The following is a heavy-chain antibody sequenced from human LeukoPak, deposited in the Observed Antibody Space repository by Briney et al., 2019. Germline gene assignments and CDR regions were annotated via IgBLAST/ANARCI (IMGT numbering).Heavy chain of an antibody. Sequence: GGSLRLSCAASGFTFSSYPMNWVRQAPGKGLEWVSSISTSNSYIYYADSVQGRFTISRDNAKNSLYLQMNSLRPEDTALYYCGKGSGSYSTGRWYFDLWGRGTLVTVSS. D-gene: IGHD1-26*01. V-gene: IGHV3-21*04. CDR3: GKGSGSYSTGRWYFDL. CDR2: ISTSNSYI. J-gene: IGHJ2*01. CDR1: GFTFSSYP.